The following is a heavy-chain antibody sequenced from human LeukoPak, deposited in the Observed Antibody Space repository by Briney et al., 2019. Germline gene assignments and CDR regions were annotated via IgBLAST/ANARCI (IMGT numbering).Heavy chain of an antibody. CDR1: GDSFGRSNTY. Sequence: SDTLSLTCTVSGDSFGRSNTYWGWIRQTPGKGLEWLGTILHSGYTYNSPSLKSRVTMSVNSSKNQFSLSLSSVTAADTAVYFCARHRGGGGYHYMDVWGKGTTVIVSS. CDR3: ARHRGGGGYHYMDV. D-gene: IGHD2-21*01. J-gene: IGHJ6*03. CDR2: ILHSGYT. V-gene: IGHV4-39*01.